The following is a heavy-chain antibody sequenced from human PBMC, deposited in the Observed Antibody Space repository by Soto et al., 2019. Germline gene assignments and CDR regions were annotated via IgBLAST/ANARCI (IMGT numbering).Heavy chain of an antibody. V-gene: IGHV3-21*01. CDR3: ARAEEDNFFYGLDV. Sequence: EVQVVESGGGLVKPGGSLRLSCAASGFAFNTYTMHWVRQAPGKGLEWVSSIRSTSSNIFYADSVKGRFTISRDNTQNSLFLQRNSLRGEDTAVYYCARAEEDNFFYGLDVWGQGTTVTVSS. J-gene: IGHJ6*02. CDR1: GFAFNTYT. D-gene: IGHD3-3*01. CDR2: IRSTSSNI.